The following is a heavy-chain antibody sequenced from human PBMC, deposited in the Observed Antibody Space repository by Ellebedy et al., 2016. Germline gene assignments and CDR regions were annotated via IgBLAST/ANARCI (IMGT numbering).Heavy chain of an antibody. Sequence: GESLKISCAASGFTFSSYAMHWVRQAPGKGLEYVSAISSNGGSTYYANSVKGRFTISRDNAKNTLYLQMNSLRAEDTAVYYCARAEWVSGSYVYWGQGTLVTVSS. J-gene: IGHJ4*02. CDR1: GFTFSSYA. V-gene: IGHV3-64*01. D-gene: IGHD1-26*01. CDR2: ISSNGGST. CDR3: ARAEWVSGSYVY.